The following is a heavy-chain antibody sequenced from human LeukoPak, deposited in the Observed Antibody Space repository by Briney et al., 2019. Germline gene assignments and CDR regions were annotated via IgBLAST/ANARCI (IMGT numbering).Heavy chain of an antibody. D-gene: IGHD6-13*01. CDR1: YGSISSYY. CDR2: IYYSGST. Sequence: SETLSLTCIVSYGSISSYYWSWIRQPPGKGLEWIGYIYYSGSTNYNPSLKSRVTISVDTSKNQFSLKLSSVTAADTAVYYCARVERIAAAGRRWFDPWGQGTLVTVSS. J-gene: IGHJ5*02. CDR3: ARVERIAAAGRRWFDP. V-gene: IGHV4-59*01.